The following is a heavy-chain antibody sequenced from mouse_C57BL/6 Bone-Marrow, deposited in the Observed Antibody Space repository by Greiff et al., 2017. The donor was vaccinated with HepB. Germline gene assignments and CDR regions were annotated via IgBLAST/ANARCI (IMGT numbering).Heavy chain of an antibody. V-gene: IGHV7-3*01. D-gene: IGHD1-1*01. CDR1: GFTFTDYY. Sequence: DVHLVESGGGLVQPGGSLSLSCAASGFTFTDYYMSWVRQPPGKALEWLGFIRNKANGYTTEYSASVKGRFTISRDNSQSILYLQMNALRAEDSATYYCAGYYYGSSCWYFDVWGTGTTVTVSS. J-gene: IGHJ1*03. CDR2: IRNKANGYTT. CDR3: AGYYYGSSCWYFDV.